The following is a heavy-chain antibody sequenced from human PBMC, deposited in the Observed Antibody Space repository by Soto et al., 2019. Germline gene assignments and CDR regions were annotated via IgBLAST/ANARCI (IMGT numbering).Heavy chain of an antibody. D-gene: IGHD6-19*01. V-gene: IGHV4-4*02. CDR3: ARAPPQWLAPVYYYYYMDV. Sequence: SETLSLTCAVSGGSISSSNWWSWVRQPPGKGLEWIGEIYHSGSTNYNPSLKSRVTISVDTSKDQFSLKLSSVTAADTAVYYCARAPPQWLAPVYYYYYMDVWGKGTTVTVSS. J-gene: IGHJ6*03. CDR1: GGSISSSNW. CDR2: IYHSGST.